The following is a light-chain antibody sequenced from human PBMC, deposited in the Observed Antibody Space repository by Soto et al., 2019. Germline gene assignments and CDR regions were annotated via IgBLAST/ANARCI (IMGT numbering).Light chain of an antibody. CDR2: DTS. CDR1: QSVTNS. V-gene: IGKV3-11*01. CDR3: QQRSNWPFT. Sequence: EIVLAQSPGTLSLSPGERATLSCRASQSVTNSFLAWYQQKPGQAPRLLIYDTSNRATGIPARFSGSGSGTDFTLTISGLQPDDFAVYFCQQRSNWPFTFGPGTTVDFK. J-gene: IGKJ3*01.